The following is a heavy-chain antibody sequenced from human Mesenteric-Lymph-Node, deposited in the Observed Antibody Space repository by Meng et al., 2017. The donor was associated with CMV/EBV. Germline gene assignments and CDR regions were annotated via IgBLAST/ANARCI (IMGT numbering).Heavy chain of an antibody. J-gene: IGHJ4*02. CDR3: ARQVDY. Sequence: GGSLRLSCAASGFTFSSYAMHWVRQAPGKGLEWVAVISYDGSNKYYADSVKGRFTISRDNSKNTLYLQMNSLRAEDTAVYYCARQVDYWGQGTPVTVSS. CDR2: ISYDGSNK. V-gene: IGHV3-30-3*01. CDR1: GFTFSSYA.